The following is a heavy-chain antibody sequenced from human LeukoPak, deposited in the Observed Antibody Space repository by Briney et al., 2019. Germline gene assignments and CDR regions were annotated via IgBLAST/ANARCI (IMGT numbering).Heavy chain of an antibody. CDR1: EFKISNYG. CDR2: ISGRSTTI. J-gene: IGHJ5*02. V-gene: IGHV3-48*03. Sequence: PGGSLRLSCRGSEFKISNYGMTWVRQAPGKGLEWVSYISGRSTTIFYADSVKGRFIISRDNAKNSLYLQMNSLTAEDTAVYYCARSAEGDWFDPWGQGTLVTVSS. CDR3: ARSAEGDWFDP. D-gene: IGHD3-16*01.